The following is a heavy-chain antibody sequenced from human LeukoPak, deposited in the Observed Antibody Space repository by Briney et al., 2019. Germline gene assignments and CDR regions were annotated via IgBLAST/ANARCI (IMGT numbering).Heavy chain of an antibody. CDR1: GGSISGGSYY. CDR2: IYTSGTT. D-gene: IGHD3-3*01. J-gene: IGHJ2*01. CDR3: ARDWSNWYFDL. Sequence: PSQTLSLTCTVSGGSISGGSYYWSWLRQPAGERLEWIGRIYTSGTTNYNPSLKSRVTISLDTSKNQFSLKLSSVTAADTAVYYCARDWSNWYFDLWGRGTLVTVSS. V-gene: IGHV4-61*02.